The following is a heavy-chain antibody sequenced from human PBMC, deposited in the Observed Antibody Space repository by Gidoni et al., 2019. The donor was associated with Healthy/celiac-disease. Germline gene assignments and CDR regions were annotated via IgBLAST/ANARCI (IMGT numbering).Heavy chain of an antibody. J-gene: IGHJ4*02. CDR2: IYHCGRT. V-gene: IGHV4-38-2*02. D-gene: IGHD3-22*01. Sequence: QVQLQESGQGLVKPSETLSLTCPVSGYSISRGYYWGWIRQPPGKGLEWIGSIYHCGRTYYNPSLKSRVTISVDTAKNQFSLKLSSVTAADTAVYYCARASGSGYYYWENRNYFDYWGQGTLVTVSS. CDR1: GYSISRGYY. CDR3: ARASGSGYYYWENRNYFDY.